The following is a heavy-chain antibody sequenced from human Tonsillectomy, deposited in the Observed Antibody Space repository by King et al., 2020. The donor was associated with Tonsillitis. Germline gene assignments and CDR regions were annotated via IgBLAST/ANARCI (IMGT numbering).Heavy chain of an antibody. J-gene: IGHJ5*02. CDR2: IDPSDSYT. V-gene: IGHV5-10-1*03. CDR3: ARHVGDLFLFDP. Sequence: VQLVESGAEVKKPGESLRISCTGSGYSFTSYWISWVRQMPGKGLEWMGRIDPSDSYTNYSPAFQGHVTISADKSISTAYLEWSSLKASDTAMYYCARHVGDLFLFDPWGQGTLFTVSS. CDR1: GYSFTSYW. D-gene: IGHD4-17*01.